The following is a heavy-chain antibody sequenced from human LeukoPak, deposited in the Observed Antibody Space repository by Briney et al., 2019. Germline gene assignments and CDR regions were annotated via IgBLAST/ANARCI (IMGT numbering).Heavy chain of an antibody. Sequence: GGSLRLSCAASGFTFSSYSMNWVRQAPGKGLEWVSYISSSSSTIYYADSVKGRFTISRDNAKNSLYLQMNSLRDEDTAVYYCARVLVSPNYYYGMDVWGQGTTVTVSS. J-gene: IGHJ6*02. D-gene: IGHD2-21*01. CDR2: ISSSSSTI. CDR1: GFTFSSYS. CDR3: ARVLVSPNYYYGMDV. V-gene: IGHV3-48*02.